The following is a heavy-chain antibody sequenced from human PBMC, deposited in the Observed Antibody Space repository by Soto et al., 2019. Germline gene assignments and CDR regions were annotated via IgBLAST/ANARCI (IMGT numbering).Heavy chain of an antibody. CDR3: ARGRGSTVTTWLNYYYYGMDV. CDR1: GGSFSGYY. D-gene: IGHD4-17*01. V-gene: IGHV4-34*01. CDR2: VNHSGST. J-gene: IGHJ6*02. Sequence: PSETLSLTCAVYGGSFSGYYWSWICQPPGKGLEWIGEVNHSGSTNYNPSLKSRVTISVDTSKNQFSLKLSSVTAADTAVYYCARGRGSTVTTWLNYYYYGMDVWGQGTTVTVSS.